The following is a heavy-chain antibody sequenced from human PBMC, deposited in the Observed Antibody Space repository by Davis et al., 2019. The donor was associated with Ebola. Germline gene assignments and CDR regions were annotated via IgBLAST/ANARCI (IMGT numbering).Heavy chain of an antibody. CDR3: ARGSSGWYLFDY. Sequence: AASAKVSCKPSGYIFISYAMHWVRQAPGQRLEWMGWLNADNGNTKYSQKFQGRVTFTRDTSASTAYMELSSLRSEDTAVYYCARGSSGWYLFDYWGQGTLVTVSS. J-gene: IGHJ4*02. V-gene: IGHV1-3*01. D-gene: IGHD6-19*01. CDR2: LNADNGNT. CDR1: GYIFISYA.